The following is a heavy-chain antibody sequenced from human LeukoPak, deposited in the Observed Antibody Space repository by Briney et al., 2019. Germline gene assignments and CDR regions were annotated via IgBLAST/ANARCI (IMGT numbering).Heavy chain of an antibody. CDR1: GYTFTGYY. V-gene: IGHV1-46*01. CDR2: INPSGGST. Sequence: GASVKVSCKASGYTFTGYYMHWVRQAPGQGLEWMGIINPSGGSTSYAQKFQGRVTMTRDMSTSTVYMELSSLRSEDTAVYYCARELAAARAFGIWGQGTMVTVSS. J-gene: IGHJ3*02. D-gene: IGHD6-13*01. CDR3: ARELAAARAFGI.